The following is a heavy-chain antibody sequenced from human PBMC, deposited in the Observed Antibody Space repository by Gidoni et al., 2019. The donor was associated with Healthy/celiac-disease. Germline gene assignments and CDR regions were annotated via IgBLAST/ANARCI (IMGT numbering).Heavy chain of an antibody. V-gene: IGHV1-8*01. CDR1: GYPFTSYD. CDR2: MNPNSSNT. D-gene: IGHD1-26*01. J-gene: IGHJ3*02. CDR3: GRGIVGDDFDI. Sequence: QVQLVQSGAEVKKPGASVKVSCKASGYPFTSYDIHWVRQATGQGLEWMGWMNPNSSNTGYAQKFQSRVSMTRNTSISTAYMELSSQGSEDTAVYYCGRGIVGDDFDIWGQGTMVTVSS.